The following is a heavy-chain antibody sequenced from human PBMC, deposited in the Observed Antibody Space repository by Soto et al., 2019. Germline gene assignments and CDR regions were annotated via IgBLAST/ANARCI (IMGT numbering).Heavy chain of an antibody. Sequence: SQTLSLTCVISGDSVSSNSAGWNWIRQSPSRGLEWLGRTYYKSKWNNDYALSVKSRITIDPDTSKNQFSLHLYSVTPEDTAVYYCTGITWFRGMDVWGQGTPVTVSS. CDR1: GDSVSSNSAG. J-gene: IGHJ6*02. CDR2: TYYKSKWNN. V-gene: IGHV6-1*01. CDR3: TGITWFRGMDV. D-gene: IGHD3-10*01.